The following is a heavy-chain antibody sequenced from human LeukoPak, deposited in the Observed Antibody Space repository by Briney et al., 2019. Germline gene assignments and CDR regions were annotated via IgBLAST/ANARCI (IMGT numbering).Heavy chain of an antibody. CDR2: ISWNSGRI. V-gene: IGHV3-9*01. CDR1: GFTFDDYA. Sequence: GGSLRLSCAASGFTFDDYAMDWVRQAPGKGLEWVSGISWNSGRIGYADSVKGRFTISRDNAKNSLYLQMNSLRAEDTALYYCAKDLAAAKVFDYWGQGTLVTVSS. CDR3: AKDLAAAKVFDY. J-gene: IGHJ4*02. D-gene: IGHD6-13*01.